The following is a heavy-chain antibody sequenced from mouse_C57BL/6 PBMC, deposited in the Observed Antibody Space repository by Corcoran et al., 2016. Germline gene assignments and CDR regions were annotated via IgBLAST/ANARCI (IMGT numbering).Heavy chain of an antibody. J-gene: IGHJ2*01. D-gene: IGHD1-1*01. CDR3: ARSRAYGSEGY. CDR1: GYTFTDYY. Sequence: EVQLQQSGPELVKPGASVKISCKASGYTFTDYYMNWVKQSHGKSLEWIGDINPNNGGTSYNQKFKGKATLTADKSSSTAYMELRSLTSEDSAVYFCARSRAYGSEGYWGQGTTLTVSS. V-gene: IGHV1-26*01. CDR2: INPNNGGT.